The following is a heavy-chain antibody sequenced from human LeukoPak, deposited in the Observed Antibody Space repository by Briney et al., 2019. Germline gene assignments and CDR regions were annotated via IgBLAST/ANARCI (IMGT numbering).Heavy chain of an antibody. CDR1: GFTFCSYE. CDR3: ARDFDGDYYFDY. Sequence: PGGSLRLSCAASGFTFCSYEMNWVRQAPGKGLEWVSYISSSGSTIYYADSVKGRFTISRDNAKNSLYLQMNSLRAEDTAVYYCARDFDGDYYFDYWGQGTLVTVSS. J-gene: IGHJ4*02. V-gene: IGHV3-48*03. CDR2: ISSSGSTI. D-gene: IGHD4-17*01.